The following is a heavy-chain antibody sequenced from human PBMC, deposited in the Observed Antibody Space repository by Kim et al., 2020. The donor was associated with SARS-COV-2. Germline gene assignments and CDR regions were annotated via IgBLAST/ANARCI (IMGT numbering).Heavy chain of an antibody. V-gene: IGHV3-7*01. D-gene: IGHD3-22*01. J-gene: IGHJ4*02. CDR1: GFTFSSYW. Sequence: GGSLRLSCAASGFTFSSYWMSWVRQAPGKGLEWVANIKQDGSEKYYVDSVKGRFTISRDNAKNSLYLQMNSLRAEDTAVYYCARTSTYYYDSSGYYYGRLRAVGYWGQGTLVTVSS. CDR2: IKQDGSEK. CDR3: ARTSTYYYDSSGYYYGRLRAVGY.